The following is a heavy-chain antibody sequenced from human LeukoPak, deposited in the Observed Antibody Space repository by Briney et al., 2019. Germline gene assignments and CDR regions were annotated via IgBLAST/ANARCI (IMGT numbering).Heavy chain of an antibody. V-gene: IGHV4-59*08. D-gene: IGHD3-10*01. J-gene: IGHJ4*02. CDR3: ASPHYTSGLYYFDY. Sequence: PSETLSLTCTLSGGSISTYYWSWVRQPPGKGLEWIGYIYYTGSTYYNPSLKSRVTISVDTSKNLFSLKLSSVTAADTAVYYCASPHYTSGLYYFDYWGQGTLVTVSS. CDR1: GGSISTYY. CDR2: IYYTGST.